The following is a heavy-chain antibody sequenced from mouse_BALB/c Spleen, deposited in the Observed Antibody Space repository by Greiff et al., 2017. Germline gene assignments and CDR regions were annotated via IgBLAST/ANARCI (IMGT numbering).Heavy chain of an antibody. V-gene: IGHV2-9*02. J-gene: IGHJ2*01. CDR1: GFSLTSYG. CDR3: ARDGGLRYYFDY. D-gene: IGHD1-1*01. Sequence: VKLQESGPGLVAPSQSLSITCTVSGFSLTSYGVHWVRQPPGKGLEWLGVIWAGGSTNYNSALMSRLSISKDNSKSQVFLKMNSLQTDDTAMYYCARDGGLRYYFDYWGQGTTLTVSS. CDR2: IWAGGST.